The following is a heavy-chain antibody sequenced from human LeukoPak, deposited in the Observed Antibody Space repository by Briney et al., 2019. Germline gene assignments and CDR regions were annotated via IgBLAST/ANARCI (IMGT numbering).Heavy chain of an antibody. Sequence: SETLSLTCTVSGGSISSGGYYWSWIRQPPEKGLEWIGYIYYSGSTNYNPSLKSRVTISVDTSKNQFSLKLSSVTAADTAVYYCARTTIFGGSYYYYMDVWGKGTTVTVSS. CDR1: GGSISSGGYY. J-gene: IGHJ6*03. V-gene: IGHV4-61*08. CDR2: IYYSGST. CDR3: ARTTIFGGSYYYYMDV. D-gene: IGHD3-3*01.